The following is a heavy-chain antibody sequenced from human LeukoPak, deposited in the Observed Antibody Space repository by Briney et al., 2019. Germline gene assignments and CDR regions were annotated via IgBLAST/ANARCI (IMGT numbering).Heavy chain of an antibody. CDR1: GFTFSIYA. D-gene: IGHD3-10*01. J-gene: IGHJ3*02. CDR2: ISGSGGTA. V-gene: IGHV3-23*01. Sequence: GGSLRLSCAASGFTFSIYAMSWVRQAPGKGLEWVSAISGSGGTAYYADSLKGRFTISRDNAKNSLYLQMNSLRDEDTAIYYCARDRGLEGVDGFDIWGQGTMVTVSS. CDR3: ARDRGLEGVDGFDI.